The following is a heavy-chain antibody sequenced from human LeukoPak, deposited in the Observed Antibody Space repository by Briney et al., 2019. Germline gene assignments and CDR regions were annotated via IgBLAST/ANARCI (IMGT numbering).Heavy chain of an antibody. CDR2: MSSSSGLI. CDR1: GFTFSRYS. J-gene: IGHJ4*02. D-gene: IGHD3-10*01. CDR3: ARGLMVRGVSDY. V-gene: IGHV3-21*04. Sequence: GGSLRLSCAASGFTFSRYSMNWVRQAPGKGLEWVSSMSSSSGLIYYGDSVKGRFTVSRDNAKNSLYLQMNSLRAEDTAVYYCARGLMVRGVSDYWGQGTLVTVSS.